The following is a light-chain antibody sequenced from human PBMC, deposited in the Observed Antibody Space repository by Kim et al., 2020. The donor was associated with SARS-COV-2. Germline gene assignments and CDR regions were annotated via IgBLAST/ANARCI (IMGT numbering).Light chain of an antibody. J-gene: IGKJ4*01. CDR1: QGISNY. V-gene: IGKV1-39*01. CDR3: EQSYRTPRT. CDR2: AAY. Sequence: DIQMTQSPSSLSAFVGERVTITCRASQGISNYLNWYQQKPGKAPKLLIYAAYRLHSGVPSSFSGSGSDRDFSLTISNVQPDDFATYSCEQSYRTPRTFGGGTKVDIK.